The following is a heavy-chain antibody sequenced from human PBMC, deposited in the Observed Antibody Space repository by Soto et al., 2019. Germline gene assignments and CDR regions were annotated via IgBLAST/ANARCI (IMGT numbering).Heavy chain of an antibody. Sequence: PGGSLRLSCAASGFTFSSYAMSWVRQAPGKGLEWVSAISGSGGSTYYADSVKGRFAISRDNSKNTLYLQMNSLRAEDTAVYYCAKDGSGWEYNWFDPWGQGTLVTVSS. D-gene: IGHD6-19*01. V-gene: IGHV3-23*01. CDR3: AKDGSGWEYNWFDP. CDR1: GFTFSSYA. J-gene: IGHJ5*02. CDR2: ISGSGGST.